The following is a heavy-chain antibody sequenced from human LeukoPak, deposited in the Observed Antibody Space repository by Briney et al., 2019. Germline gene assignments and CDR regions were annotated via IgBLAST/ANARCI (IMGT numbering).Heavy chain of an antibody. CDR1: GFTFRTYA. D-gene: IGHD1-26*01. V-gene: IGHV3-48*04. CDR3: ARDSGVGGTFDY. CDR2: IGISDTTT. Sequence: GGSLRLSCTASGFTFRTYAMSWVRQAPGKGPQWVSYIGISDTTTYYADSVKGRSTISRDNAKNSLYLQMSSLRVEDTAIYYCARDSGVGGTFDYWGQGSLLTVSS. J-gene: IGHJ4*02.